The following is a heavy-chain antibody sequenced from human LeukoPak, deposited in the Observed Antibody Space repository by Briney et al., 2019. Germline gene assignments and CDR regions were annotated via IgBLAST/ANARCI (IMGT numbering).Heavy chain of an antibody. Sequence: KLGESLKISCKGSGYSFTSYWIGWVRQMPGKGLEWMGIIYPGDSDTRYSPSFQGQVTISADKSISTAYLQWSSLKASDTAMYYCARHLGYCSSTSCPGYYYGMDVWGQGTTVTVSS. CDR3: ARHLGYCSSTSCPGYYYGMDV. CDR1: GYSFTSYW. V-gene: IGHV5-51*01. J-gene: IGHJ6*02. CDR2: IYPGDSDT. D-gene: IGHD2-2*01.